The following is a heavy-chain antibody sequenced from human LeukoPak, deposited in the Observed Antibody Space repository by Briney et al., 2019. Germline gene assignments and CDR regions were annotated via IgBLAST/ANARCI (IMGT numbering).Heavy chain of an antibody. CDR3: ARHGPYDSSGYFDY. CDR2: IYSGGST. CDR1: GFTVSSNY. Sequence: GGSLRLSCAASGFTVSSNYVSWVRQAPGKGLEWVSVIYSGGSTYYADSVKGRFTISRDNSKNTLYLQMNSLRAEDTAVYYCARHGPYDSSGYFDYWGQGTLVTVSS. J-gene: IGHJ4*02. V-gene: IGHV3-53*01. D-gene: IGHD3-22*01.